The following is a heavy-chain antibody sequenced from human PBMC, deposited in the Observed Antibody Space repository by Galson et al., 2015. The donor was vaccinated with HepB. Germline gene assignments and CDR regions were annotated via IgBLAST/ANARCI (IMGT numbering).Heavy chain of an antibody. CDR3: ARDRRVEMVVAATLDY. J-gene: IGHJ4*02. D-gene: IGHD2-15*01. CDR2: ISHDGNKK. Sequence: SLRLSCAASGFSFSSYAIHWVRRAPGKGLEWVAVISHDGNKKYYADSVRGRFTISRDNSKNTIYIEMNRLSAEDTATYYCARDRRVEMVVAATLDYWGQGTLLTVSS. V-gene: IGHV3-30*04. CDR1: GFSFSSYA.